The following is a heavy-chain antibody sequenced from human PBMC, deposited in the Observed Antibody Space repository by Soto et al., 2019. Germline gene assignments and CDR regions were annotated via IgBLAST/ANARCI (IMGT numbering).Heavy chain of an antibody. CDR2: ISAKTGNT. D-gene: IGHD3-22*01. V-gene: IGHV1-18*04. CDR3: ARDRLQYDSSAQGDY. J-gene: IGHJ4*02. Sequence: GASVKVSCKASGYTFTDYGISWVRQAPGQGLEWMGWISAKTGNTNYAQIVQGRVTVTTDTSASTAYIELRSLRSDDTAIYFCARDRLQYDSSAQGDYWGQGTLVTVSS. CDR1: GYTFTDYG.